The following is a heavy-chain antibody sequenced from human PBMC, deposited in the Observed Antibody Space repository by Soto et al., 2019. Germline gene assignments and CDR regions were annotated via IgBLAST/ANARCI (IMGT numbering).Heavy chain of an antibody. D-gene: IGHD3-3*01. CDR1: GFTFSDYS. V-gene: IGHV3-21*01. Sequence: PGGSLRLSCAASGFTFSDYSMNWVRQAPGKGLEWVSSITSSSSYMYYADSVKGRFTISRDNAKNSLYLQMHSLRVGDTAVYYCARYPHYDFWSGPQGFDYWGQGTLVTVSS. CDR3: ARYPHYDFWSGPQGFDY. J-gene: IGHJ4*02. CDR2: ITSSSSYM.